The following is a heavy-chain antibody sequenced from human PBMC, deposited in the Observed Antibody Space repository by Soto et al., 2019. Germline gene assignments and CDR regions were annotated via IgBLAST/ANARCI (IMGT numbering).Heavy chain of an antibody. V-gene: IGHV3-23*01. Sequence: LRLSCAASEFTFSSYAMSWVRQAPGKGLEWVSAISGSGSSSYYADSVKGRFTISRDNSKNTLYLQMNSLRAEDTAVYYCAKCSPRYSSGLKAYYFDHWGQGTLVTVSS. CDR2: ISGSGSSS. J-gene: IGHJ4*02. D-gene: IGHD6-19*01. CDR1: EFTFSSYA. CDR3: AKCSPRYSSGLKAYYFDH.